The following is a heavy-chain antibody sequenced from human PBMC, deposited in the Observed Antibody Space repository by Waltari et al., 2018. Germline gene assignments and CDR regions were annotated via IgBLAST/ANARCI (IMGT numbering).Heavy chain of an antibody. CDR3: ARCSTSCYLNY. V-gene: IGHV3-7*01. CDR1: AFTFSSYW. J-gene: IGHJ4*02. Sequence: EVQLVESGGGLVQPGGSLRLSCAASAFTFSSYWMRWVRQAPGKGLEWVANIKQDGSEKYYVDSVKGRFTISRDNAKNSLYLQMNSLRAEDTAVYYCARCSTSCYLNYWGQGTLVTVSS. CDR2: IKQDGSEK. D-gene: IGHD2-2*01.